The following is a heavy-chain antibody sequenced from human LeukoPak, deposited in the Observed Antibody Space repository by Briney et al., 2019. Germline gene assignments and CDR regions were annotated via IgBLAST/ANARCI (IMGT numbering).Heavy chain of an antibody. CDR1: GFTFSSYS. V-gene: IGHV3-48*01. D-gene: IGHD5-18*01. CDR2: ISSKSSTI. CDR3: ARTWASGYSNGALI. J-gene: IGHJ4*02. Sequence: GGSLRLSCAASGFTFSSYSMSWVRQAPGKGLEWVSYISSKSSTIQYADSVKGRFTISRDNAKNSLYLQMNSLSAEDTAVYYCARTWASGYSNGALIWGQGTLVTVSS.